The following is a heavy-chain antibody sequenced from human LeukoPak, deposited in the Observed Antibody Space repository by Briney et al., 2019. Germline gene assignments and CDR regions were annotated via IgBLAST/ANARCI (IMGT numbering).Heavy chain of an antibody. V-gene: IGHV1-8*01. Sequence: ASVKVSCKASGYTFTSYDINWVRQVTGQGLEWMGWMNPNSGNTGYAQKFQGRVTMTRNTSISTAYMELSSLRPEDTAVYYCARWGYCSGGSCLDGMDVWGQGTTVTVSS. CDR1: GYTFTSYD. J-gene: IGHJ6*02. CDR3: ARWGYCSGGSCLDGMDV. D-gene: IGHD2-15*01. CDR2: MNPNSGNT.